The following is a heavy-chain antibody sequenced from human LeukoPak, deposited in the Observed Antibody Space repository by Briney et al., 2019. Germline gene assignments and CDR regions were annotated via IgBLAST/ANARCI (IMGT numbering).Heavy chain of an antibody. CDR1: GGSVTSYY. Sequence: SETLSLTCSVSGGSVTSYYWSWIRQPPGKGLEWIGYVYYSGTTNYNPSVKSRVTISVDTSKNQFSLKLTSVTAADAAVYYCARDSSSVGAMDWGQGTLVTVSS. D-gene: IGHD1-26*01. J-gene: IGHJ4*02. CDR2: VYYSGTT. CDR3: ARDSSSVGAMD. V-gene: IGHV4-59*02.